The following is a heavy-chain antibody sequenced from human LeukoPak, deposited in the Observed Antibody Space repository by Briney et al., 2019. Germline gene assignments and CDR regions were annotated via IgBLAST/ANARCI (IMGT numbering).Heavy chain of an antibody. Sequence: GASVKVSCKASGYTFTGYYMHWVRQAPGQGLEWMGWINPDSGGTNYAQKFQGRVTITRDTSASTAYMELSSLRSEDTAVYYCARGRYSSSWYIKVEYYFDYWGQGTLVTVSS. CDR3: ARGRYSSSWYIKVEYYFDY. CDR2: INPDSGGT. J-gene: IGHJ4*02. CDR1: GYTFTGYY. V-gene: IGHV1-2*02. D-gene: IGHD6-13*01.